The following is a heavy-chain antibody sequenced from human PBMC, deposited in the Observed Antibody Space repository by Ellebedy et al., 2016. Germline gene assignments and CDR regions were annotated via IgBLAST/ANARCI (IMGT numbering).Heavy chain of an antibody. CDR3: TRKAGGSFVDS. CDR2: ISSSGSLK. V-gene: IGHV3-48*04. J-gene: IGHJ4*02. D-gene: IGHD1-26*01. CDR1: GFTFSSYS. Sequence: GGSLRLSXAVSGFTFSSYSFNWIRQAPGKGLEWVSHISSSGSLKFYADSLRDRFTISRDNAKNLLHLQMNSLTAEDTAVYFCTRKAGGSFVDSWGQGVLVTVSS.